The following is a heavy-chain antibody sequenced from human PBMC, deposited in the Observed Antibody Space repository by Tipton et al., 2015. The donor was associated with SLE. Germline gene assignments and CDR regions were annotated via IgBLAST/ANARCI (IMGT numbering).Heavy chain of an antibody. D-gene: IGHD2-2*02. V-gene: IGHV3-21*01. Sequence: SLRLSCAASGFTFSSYSMNWVRQAPGKGLEWVSSISSSSSYIYYADSVKGRFTISRDNAKNSLYLQMNSLRAEDTAVYYCARGAIVVVPAAIDYMDVWGKGTTVTVSS. CDR1: GFTFSSYS. CDR3: ARGAIVVVPAAIDYMDV. J-gene: IGHJ6*03. CDR2: ISSSSSYI.